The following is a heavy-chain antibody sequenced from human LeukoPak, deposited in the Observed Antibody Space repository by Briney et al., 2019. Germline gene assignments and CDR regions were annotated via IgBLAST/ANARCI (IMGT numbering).Heavy chain of an antibody. D-gene: IGHD3-22*01. Sequence: SETLSLTCTVSGGSISSYYWSWIRQPAGKGLEWIGYIYYSGSTYYNPSLKSRVIISVDTSKNQFSLRLSSLTAADTAVYYCARDSSGYNQFDYWGQGTLVTVSS. CDR2: IYYSGST. CDR3: ARDSSGYNQFDY. J-gene: IGHJ4*02. V-gene: IGHV4-59*06. CDR1: GGSISSYY.